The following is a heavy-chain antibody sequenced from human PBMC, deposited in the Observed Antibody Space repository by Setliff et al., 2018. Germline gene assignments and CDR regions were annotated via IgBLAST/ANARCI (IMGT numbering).Heavy chain of an antibody. D-gene: IGHD3-22*01. CDR3: ARRGYYDSSGVDGFYI. CDR2: IYSSGSS. Sequence: PSETLSLTCTVSGGSISSGSYYWTWIRQPAGKGLEWIGQIYSSGSSNYNPSLKSRLTISVDTSKNQFSLRLTSVTAADTAVYYCARRGYYDSSGVDGFYIWGQGTVVTVSS. CDR1: GGSISSGSYY. V-gene: IGHV4-61*09. J-gene: IGHJ3*02.